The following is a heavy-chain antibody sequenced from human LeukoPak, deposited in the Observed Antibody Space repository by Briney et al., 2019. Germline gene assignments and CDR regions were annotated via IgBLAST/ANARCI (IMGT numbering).Heavy chain of an antibody. V-gene: IGHV1-2*02. D-gene: IGHD3-22*01. CDR3: ARVGRHYYDSSGYWFDY. J-gene: IGHJ4*02. CDR2: INPNSGGT. CDR1: GYTFTGYY. Sequence: ASVKVSCKTSGYTFTGYYMHWVRQAPGQGLEWMGWINPNSGGTNYAQEFQGRVTMTRDTSISTAYMELSRLRSDDTAVYYCARVGRHYYDSSGYWFDYWGQGTLVTVSS.